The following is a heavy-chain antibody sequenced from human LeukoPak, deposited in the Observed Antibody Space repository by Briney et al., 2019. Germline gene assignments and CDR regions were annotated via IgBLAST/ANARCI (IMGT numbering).Heavy chain of an antibody. CDR3: ARGRGYYDSSGMLGYYYYMDV. J-gene: IGHJ6*03. CDR2: INHSGST. CDR1: GGSFSGYY. V-gene: IGHV4-34*01. Sequence: PSETLSLTCAVYGGSFSGYYWSWIRQPPGKGLEWIGEINHSGSTNYNPSLKSRVTISVDTSKNQFSLKLSSVTAADTAVYYCARGRGYYDSSGMLGYYYYMDVWGKGTTVTISS. D-gene: IGHD3-22*01.